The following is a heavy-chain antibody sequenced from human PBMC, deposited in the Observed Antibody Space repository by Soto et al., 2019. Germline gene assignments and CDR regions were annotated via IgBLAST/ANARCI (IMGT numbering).Heavy chain of an antibody. CDR2: IYYSGST. J-gene: IGHJ5*02. CDR3: ARDGRMYGGTPGGSHWFDP. D-gene: IGHD2-15*01. V-gene: IGHV4-31*03. Sequence: QVQLQESGPGLVKPSQTLSLTCTVSGGSISSGGYYWSWIRQHPGKGLEWIGYIYYSGSTYYNPSLKSRVTISVDTSKNQFSLKLSSVTAADTAVYYCARDGRMYGGTPGGSHWFDPGGQATLVTVSS. CDR1: GGSISSGGYY.